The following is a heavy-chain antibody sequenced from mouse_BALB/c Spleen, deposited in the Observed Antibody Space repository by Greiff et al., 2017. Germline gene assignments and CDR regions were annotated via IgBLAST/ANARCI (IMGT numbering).Heavy chain of an antibody. CDR1: GFTFSSFG. CDR3: ARIYYGYDWYFDV. D-gene: IGHD2-2*01. CDR2: ISSGSSTI. Sequence: EVQGVESGGGLVQPGGSRKLSCAASGFTFSSFGMHWVRQAPEKGLEWVAYISSGSSTIYYADTVKGRFTISRDNPKNTLYLQMSSLKSEDTAMYYCARIYYGYDWYFDVWGAGTTVTVSS. J-gene: IGHJ1*01. V-gene: IGHV5-17*02.